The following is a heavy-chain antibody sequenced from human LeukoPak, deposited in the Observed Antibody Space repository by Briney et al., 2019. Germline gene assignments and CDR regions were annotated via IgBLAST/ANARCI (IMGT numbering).Heavy chain of an antibody. CDR2: VSYSGGT. D-gene: IGHD3-10*01. Sequence: KTSETLSLTCAVYGGSFNNYYWSWIRQPPGKGLEWLGYVSYSGGTNYNASLKSRVTISLDTSKNQFSLKLNSVTAADTAVYYCARSAGDWFDPWGQGTLVTVSS. CDR1: GGSFNNYY. CDR3: ARSAGDWFDP. V-gene: IGHV4-59*01. J-gene: IGHJ5*02.